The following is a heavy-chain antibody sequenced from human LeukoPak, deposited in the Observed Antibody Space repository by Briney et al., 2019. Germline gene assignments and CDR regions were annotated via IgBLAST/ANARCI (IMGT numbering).Heavy chain of an antibody. D-gene: IGHD5-24*01. J-gene: IGHJ4*02. CDR2: LGTAGDT. CDR1: GFTLSNYA. Sequence: GGSLRLSCAASGFTLSNYAMHWVRQPAGEGLEWVSALGTAGDTFYPGSVKGRFTISRDNAKKSLFLQMNSLRAEDTAVYYCARQNTPHGNFDYWGQGTLVAVSS. V-gene: IGHV3-13*01. CDR3: ARQNTPHGNFDY.